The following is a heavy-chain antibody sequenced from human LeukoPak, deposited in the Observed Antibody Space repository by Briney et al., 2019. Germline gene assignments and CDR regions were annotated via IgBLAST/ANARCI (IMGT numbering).Heavy chain of an antibody. CDR2: TYTGGTT. CDR1: SGSISSYY. V-gene: IGHV4-4*07. D-gene: IGHD5-12*01. J-gene: IGHJ4*02. CDR3: AREGGVATTN. Sequence: SETLSLTCTVSSGSISSYYWSWIRQPAGKGLEWIGRTYTGGTTNSNPSLKSRVTMSVDTSKNQFSLKLSSVTAADTAVYYCAREGGVATTNWGQGTLVTVSS.